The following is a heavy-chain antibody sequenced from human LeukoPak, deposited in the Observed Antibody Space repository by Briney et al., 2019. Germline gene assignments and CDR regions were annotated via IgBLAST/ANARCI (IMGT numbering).Heavy chain of an antibody. V-gene: IGHV4-59*01. CDR3: ARVKHYYDSSGYPYYFDY. CDR2: IYYSGST. CDR1: GGSISSYY. Sequence: PSETLSLTCTASGGSISSYYWSWIRQPPGKGLEWIAYIYYSGSTNYNPSLKSRVTISVDTSKNQFSLKLSSVTAADTAVYYCARVKHYYDSSGYPYYFDYWGQGTLATVSS. J-gene: IGHJ4*02. D-gene: IGHD3-22*01.